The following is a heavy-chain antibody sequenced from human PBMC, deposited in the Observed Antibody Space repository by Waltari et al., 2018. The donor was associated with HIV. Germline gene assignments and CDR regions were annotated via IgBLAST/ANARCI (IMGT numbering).Heavy chain of an antibody. V-gene: IGHV3-7*01. D-gene: IGHD3-16*01. CDR1: GFSLSSYW. Sequence: EVQLVESGGGLVQHGGPLRRSCAVSGFSLSSYWMSWVRQAPGKGLEWVANIKQDGSEKYYVDSVKGRFNISRDNAKNSLYLQMNSLRDEDTAVYYCARDPGGADAFDFWGQGTMVTVSS. J-gene: IGHJ3*01. CDR2: IKQDGSEK. CDR3: ARDPGGADAFDF.